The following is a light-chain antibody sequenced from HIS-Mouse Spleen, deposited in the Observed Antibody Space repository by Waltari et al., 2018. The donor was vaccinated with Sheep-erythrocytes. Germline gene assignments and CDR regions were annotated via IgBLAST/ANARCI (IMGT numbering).Light chain of an antibody. CDR1: SSDVGGYNY. CDR2: DVS. V-gene: IGLV2-11*01. J-gene: IGLJ1*01. CDR3: CSYAGSYNYV. Sequence: QSALTQPRSVSGSPGQSVTIPCTGTSSDVGGYNYAPWYQQHPGTAPKLMIYDVSKRPSGVPDRFSGSKSGNTASLTISGLQAEDEADYYCCSYAGSYNYVFGTGTKVTVL.